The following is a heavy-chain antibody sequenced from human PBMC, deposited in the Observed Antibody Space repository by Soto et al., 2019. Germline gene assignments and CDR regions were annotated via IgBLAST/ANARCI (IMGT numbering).Heavy chain of an antibody. CDR3: ARLEYSSGGGDAFDI. CDR2: IYYSGST. D-gene: IGHD6-19*01. J-gene: IGHJ3*02. CDR1: GGSISSSSYY. Sequence: SETLSLTCTVSGGSISSSSYYWGWIRQPPGKGLEWIGSIYYSGSTYYNPSLKSRVTISVDTSKNQFSLKLSSVTAADTAVYYCARLEYSSGGGDAFDIRGQGTMVTVSS. V-gene: IGHV4-39*01.